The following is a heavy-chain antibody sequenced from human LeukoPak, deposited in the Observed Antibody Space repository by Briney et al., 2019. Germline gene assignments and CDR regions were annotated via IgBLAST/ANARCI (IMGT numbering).Heavy chain of an antibody. Sequence: PGGSLRLSCAASGFTFSSYGMHWVRQAPGKGLEWVAFTRYDGSNKYYADSVKGRFTISRDNSKNTLYLQMNSLRAEDTAVYYCANQLTYYYDSSGYYDADAFDIWGQGTMVTVSS. CDR3: ANQLTYYYDSSGYYDADAFDI. V-gene: IGHV3-30*02. J-gene: IGHJ3*02. CDR1: GFTFSSYG. D-gene: IGHD3-22*01. CDR2: TRYDGSNK.